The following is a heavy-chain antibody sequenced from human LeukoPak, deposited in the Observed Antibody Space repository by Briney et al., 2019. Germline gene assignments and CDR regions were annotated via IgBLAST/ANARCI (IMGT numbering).Heavy chain of an antibody. Sequence: ASVKVSCKASGYTFTDYYMLWVRQAPGQGLEWMAWINPNSGATEYAQRFQGRVTTTRDTSIKTVYMEMSSLRSDDAAVYYCARGTPMAVAGKRAFDIWGQGTMVTVSS. D-gene: IGHD6-19*01. J-gene: IGHJ3*02. V-gene: IGHV1-2*02. CDR3: ARGTPMAVAGKRAFDI. CDR1: GYTFTDYY. CDR2: INPNSGAT.